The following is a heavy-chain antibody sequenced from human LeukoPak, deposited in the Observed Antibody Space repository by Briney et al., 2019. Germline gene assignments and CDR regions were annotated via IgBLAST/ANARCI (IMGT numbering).Heavy chain of an antibody. CDR3: AKQLGYCSDGSCYFPY. V-gene: IGHV3-23*01. CDR1: GFTFSSSA. J-gene: IGHJ4*02. CDR2: ISNNGGYT. Sequence: PGGSLRLSCAASGFTFSSSAMSWVRQASGKGLEWASAISNNGGYTYYADSVQGRFTISRDNSKSTLCLQMNSLRAEDTAVYYCAKQLGYCSDGSCYFPYWGQGTLVTVSS. D-gene: IGHD2-15*01.